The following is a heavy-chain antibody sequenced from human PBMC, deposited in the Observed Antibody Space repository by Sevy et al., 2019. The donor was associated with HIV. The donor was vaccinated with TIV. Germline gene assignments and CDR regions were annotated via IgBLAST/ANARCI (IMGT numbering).Heavy chain of an antibody. CDR2: IKSNSDGGTT. V-gene: IGHV3-15*01. CDR3: ATAPGTGY. CDR1: GFSLETFW. J-gene: IGHJ4*02. D-gene: IGHD3-10*01. Sequence: GGSLRLSCAASGFSLETFWIHWVRQAPGKGLEWVGRIKSNSDGGTTDYAAPLEGRFTMSRDDSENKIYLQINNLKIEDTAVYYCATAPGTGYWGLGTLVTVSS.